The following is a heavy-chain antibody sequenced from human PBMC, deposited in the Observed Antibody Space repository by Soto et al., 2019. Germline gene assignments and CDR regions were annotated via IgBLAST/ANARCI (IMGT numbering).Heavy chain of an antibody. CDR3: TRVNSFYYGMDV. CDR2: IFNDGST. D-gene: IGHD2-21*01. V-gene: IGHV3-66*01. Sequence: GGSLRLFCAASGFTVSSNFMSWVRQAPGKGLEWVSVIFNDGSTYYADSVKGRFTLSRDSSRNTLDLQMNSLRAEDTAVYYCTRVNSFYYGMDVWGQGTTVTVSS. CDR1: GFTVSSNF. J-gene: IGHJ6*02.